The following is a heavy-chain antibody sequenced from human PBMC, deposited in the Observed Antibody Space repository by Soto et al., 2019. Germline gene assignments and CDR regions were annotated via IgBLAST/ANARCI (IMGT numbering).Heavy chain of an antibody. CDR3: ARDPILXNYYDSSGYSYYFDY. V-gene: IGHV3-30-3*01. D-gene: IGHD3-22*01. J-gene: IGHJ4*02. CDR2: ISYDGSNN. Sequence: PGGSLRLSCAASGFTFSSYSMHWVRQAPGKGLEWVAVISYDGSNNYYADSVKGRFTISRDNSKNTLYLQMNSLRAEDTAVYYCARDPILXNYYDSSGYSYYFDYWGLGTLVTVSS. CDR1: GFTFSSYS.